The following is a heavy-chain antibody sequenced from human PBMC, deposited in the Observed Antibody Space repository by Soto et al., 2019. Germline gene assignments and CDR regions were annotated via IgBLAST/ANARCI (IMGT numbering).Heavy chain of an antibody. J-gene: IGHJ4*02. CDR2: IYWDDDK. Sequence: QITLKESGPTLVKPTQTLTLTCTFSGFSFRTNEVSVGWIRQPPGKALEWLALIYWDDDKRYSPSLKSRLTIPKDTSKNQVVLTMTNMDPVDTATYFCAHRRGSSGNYRYDYWGQGTVVTVSS. D-gene: IGHD5-12*01. CDR3: AHRRGSSGNYRYDY. CDR1: GFSFRTNEVS. V-gene: IGHV2-5*02.